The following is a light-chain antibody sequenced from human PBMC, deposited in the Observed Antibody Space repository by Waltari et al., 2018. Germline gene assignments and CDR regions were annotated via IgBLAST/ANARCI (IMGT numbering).Light chain of an antibody. J-gene: IGKJ4*01. CDR1: QSFSGR. CDR2: EAC. V-gene: IGKV1-5*03. Sequence: DIQMTQSPSTLTASVGDRVTFTCRASQSFSGRLAWYQQKPGKAPKLLIYEACILESGHPSRVSASRSGTEFTLTISSLQPDEFATYYCQQCNHYPLTFGAGTKVEI. CDR3: QQCNHYPLT.